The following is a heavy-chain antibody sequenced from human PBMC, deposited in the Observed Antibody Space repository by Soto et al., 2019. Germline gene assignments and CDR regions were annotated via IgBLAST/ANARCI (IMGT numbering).Heavy chain of an antibody. V-gene: IGHV4-30-4*01. Sequence: QVQLQESGPGLVMPSQTLSLTCSVSGGSISNGDYYWSWIRQPPGKGLEWIGYIYYTGSTYYNPSLKSRFTISVDTSKNQFSLNLRSVTAADTAVYYCARDPGTKTYGVDVWGQGTTVTVSS. CDR3: ARDPGTKTYGVDV. J-gene: IGHJ6*02. CDR2: IYYTGST. D-gene: IGHD1-26*01. CDR1: GGSISNGDYY.